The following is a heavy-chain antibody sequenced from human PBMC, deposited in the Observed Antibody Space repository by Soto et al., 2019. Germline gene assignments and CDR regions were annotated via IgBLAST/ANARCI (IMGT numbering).Heavy chain of an antibody. V-gene: IGHV3-23*01. CDR1: GFTFSSYA. CDR2: ISGSGGST. J-gene: IGHJ5*02. D-gene: IGHD6-13*01. Sequence: PGGSLRLSCAASGFTFSSYAMSWVRQAPGKGLEWVSAISGSGGSTYYADSVKCWFTISRDNFKNTLYLQMNSPRAEDTAVYYCAKGSWYNWFDPWGQGTLVTVSS. CDR3: AKGSWYNWFDP.